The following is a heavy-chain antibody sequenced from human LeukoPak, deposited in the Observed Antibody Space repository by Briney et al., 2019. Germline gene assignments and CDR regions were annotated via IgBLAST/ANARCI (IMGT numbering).Heavy chain of an antibody. J-gene: IGHJ6*03. CDR1: GGTFSSYT. CDR3: ARDDFWSGYYNYYYYYMDV. D-gene: IGHD3-3*01. V-gene: IGHV1-69*04. CDR2: IIPILGIA. Sequence: SVEVSCKASGGTFSSYTISWVRQAPGQGLEWMGRIIPILGIANYAQKFQGRVTITADKSTSTAYMELSSLRSEDTAVYYCARDDFWSGYYNYYYYYMDVWGKGTTVTVSS.